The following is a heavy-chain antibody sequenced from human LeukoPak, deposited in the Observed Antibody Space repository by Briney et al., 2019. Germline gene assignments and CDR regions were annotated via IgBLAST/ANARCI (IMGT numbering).Heavy chain of an antibody. V-gene: IGHV5-51*01. Sequence: GESLKISCKGSGYSFPNYWIGWVRQMPGKGLKWIGIVYPATSDTTYSPSFQGQVTISADKSSSTAYLQWSSLKASDTAIYYCARLNDILTGPFDYWGQGTLVTVSS. CDR3: ARLNDILTGPFDY. CDR2: VYPATSDT. J-gene: IGHJ4*02. D-gene: IGHD3-9*01. CDR1: GYSFPNYW.